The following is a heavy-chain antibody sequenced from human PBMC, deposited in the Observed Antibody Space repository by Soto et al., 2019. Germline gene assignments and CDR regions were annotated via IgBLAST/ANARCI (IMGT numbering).Heavy chain of an antibody. Sequence: TLSLTCTVSGGSISDDDYYWNWIRQSPGKGLEWIGHIYYNGNTYYNPSLKSRLTMSLDTSQNQFSLHLTSVIAADSALYFCARATTLTSSFFFYGLDVWGQGTTVTVS. CDR2: IYYNGNT. D-gene: IGHD4-17*01. V-gene: IGHV4-30-4*01. J-gene: IGHJ6*02. CDR1: GGSISDDDYY. CDR3: ARATTLTSSFFFYGLDV.